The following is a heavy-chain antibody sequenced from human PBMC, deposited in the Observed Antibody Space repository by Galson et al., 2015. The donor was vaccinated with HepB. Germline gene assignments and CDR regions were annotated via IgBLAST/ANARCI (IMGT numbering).Heavy chain of an antibody. CDR3: ARVFGDYGDHDYFED. Sequence: SLRLSXXXSGFTFXSYSXXWVRQAPGKGLEXVXSISSSSTYIYYADSLRGRFTISRDNAKNSLYLQMNSLRAEDTAVYYCARVFGDYGDHDYFEDWGQGTLVTVSS. J-gene: IGHJ4*02. D-gene: IGHD4-17*01. CDR1: GFTFXSYS. CDR2: ISSSSTYI. V-gene: IGHV3-21*01.